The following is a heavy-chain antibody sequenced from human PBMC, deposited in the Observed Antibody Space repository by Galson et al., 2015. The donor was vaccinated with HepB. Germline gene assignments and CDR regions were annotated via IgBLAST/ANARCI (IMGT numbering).Heavy chain of an antibody. V-gene: IGHV3-23*01. CDR1: GFTFSSYA. Sequence: SLRLSCAASGFTFSSYAMSWVRQAPGKGLEWVSAISGSGGSTYYADSVKGRFTISRDNSKNTLYLQMNSLRAEDTAVYYCAKLALGGGWDCSSTSCQDYNWFDPWGQGTLVTVSS. CDR3: AKLALGGGWDCSSTSCQDYNWFDP. CDR2: ISGSGGST. J-gene: IGHJ5*02. D-gene: IGHD2-2*01.